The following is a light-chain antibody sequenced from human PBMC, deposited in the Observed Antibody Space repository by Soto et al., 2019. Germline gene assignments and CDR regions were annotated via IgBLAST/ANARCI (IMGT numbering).Light chain of an antibody. J-gene: IGKJ2*01. CDR2: GAS. V-gene: IGKV3-20*01. CDR1: QSVSSSY. CDR3: LQYGSLYT. Sequence: EVVLTQSPGTLSLSPGERATLSCRASQSVSSSYLAWYQQKPGQAPRLLIYGASSRATGIPDRFSGSGSGTDFTLTISRLEPEDFAVYYCLQYGSLYTFVLGTKLEIK.